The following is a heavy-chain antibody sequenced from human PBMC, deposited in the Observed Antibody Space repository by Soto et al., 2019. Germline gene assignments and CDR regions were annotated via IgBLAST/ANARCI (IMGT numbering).Heavy chain of an antibody. CDR1: GFSLTTRGVG. CDR3: AHVPGSGQLLFSYYYYLDV. J-gene: IGHJ6*03. D-gene: IGHD3-10*01. CDR2: IYWDDDK. V-gene: IGHV2-5*02. Sequence: QITLKESGPTLVKPTQTLTLTCTFSGFSLTTRGVGVGWIRQPPGKALEWLALIYWDDDKRYSPSLKSRLTNTKDTPKNQVVLTLTNMDPVDTATYYCAHVPGSGQLLFSYYYYLDVWGKGATVAVS.